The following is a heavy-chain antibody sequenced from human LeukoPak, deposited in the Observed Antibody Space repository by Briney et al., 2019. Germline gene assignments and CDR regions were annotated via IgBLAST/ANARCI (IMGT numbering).Heavy chain of an antibody. CDR1: GFTFSSYW. V-gene: IGHV3-7*01. J-gene: IGHJ3*02. CDR2: IKQDGSEK. D-gene: IGHD2-2*02. Sequence: PGGSLRLSCAASGFTFSSYWMSWVRQAPGKGLEWVANIKQDGSEKYYVDSVKGRFTISRDNAKNSLYLQMNSLRAEDTAVYYCARDVLGEGYCGSTSCYKDAFDIWGQGTMVTVSS. CDR3: ARDVLGEGYCGSTSCYKDAFDI.